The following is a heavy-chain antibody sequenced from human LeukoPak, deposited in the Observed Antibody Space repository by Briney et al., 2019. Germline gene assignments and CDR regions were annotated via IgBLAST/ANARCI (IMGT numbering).Heavy chain of an antibody. J-gene: IGHJ4*02. CDR2: INPNSGGT. Sequence: ASVKVSCKASGYTFTGYYMHWVRQAPGQGLEWMGWINPNSGGTNNAQKFQGRVTMTRDTSISTAYMELSRLRSDDTAVYYCARDRYYYDSSSYPGYWGQGTLVTVSS. CDR1: GYTFTGYY. D-gene: IGHD3-22*01. CDR3: ARDRYYYDSSSYPGY. V-gene: IGHV1-2*02.